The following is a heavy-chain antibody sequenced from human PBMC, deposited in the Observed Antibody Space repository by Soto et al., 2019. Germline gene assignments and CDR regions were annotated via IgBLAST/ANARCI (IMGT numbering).Heavy chain of an antibody. V-gene: IGHV3-23*01. CDR1: GFTFSAYG. D-gene: IGHD2-21*02. J-gene: IGHJ4*02. CDR2: VSGNGAST. Sequence: EVQLLESGGGLAQPGGSLRLSCAASGFTFSAYGMNWARQAPGKGLEWVSSVSGNGASTYYADSVKGRFTISRDNSKHTLYLQMKSLRAEDTAVYYCAKGRGGYLFDYWGQGTLVTVSS. CDR3: AKGRGGYLFDY.